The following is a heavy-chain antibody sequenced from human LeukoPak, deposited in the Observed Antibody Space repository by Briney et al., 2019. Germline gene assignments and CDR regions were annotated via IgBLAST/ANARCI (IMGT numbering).Heavy chain of an antibody. V-gene: IGHV3-33*03. CDR2: IWHDGATK. J-gene: IGHJ4*02. D-gene: IGHD1-14*01. Sequence: GTSLRLSCKTSGFIFSNYAMHWVRQAPGKGLDWVAMIWHDGATKFYADSVKGRFTISRDNSKDTLYLQMDSLRAEDTAVFYCAKDNRGYFDYWGQGTLVTVSS. CDR3: AKDNRGYFDY. CDR1: GFIFSNYA.